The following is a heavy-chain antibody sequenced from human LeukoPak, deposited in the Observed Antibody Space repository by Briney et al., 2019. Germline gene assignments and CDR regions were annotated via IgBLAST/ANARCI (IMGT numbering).Heavy chain of an antibody. V-gene: IGHV3-23*01. D-gene: IGHD4-17*01. CDR3: AKDKYGDYPFDY. J-gene: IGHJ4*02. Sequence: HPGGSLRLSCAASGFTFSSYAMSWVRQAPGKGLAWVSAISGSGGSTYYTDSVKGRFTISRDNSKNTLYLQMNSLRAEDTAVYYCAKDKYGDYPFDYWGQGTLVTVSS. CDR2: ISGSGGST. CDR1: GFTFSSYA.